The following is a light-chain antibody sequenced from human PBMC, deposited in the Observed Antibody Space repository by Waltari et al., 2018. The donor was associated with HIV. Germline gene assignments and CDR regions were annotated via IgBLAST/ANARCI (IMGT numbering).Light chain of an antibody. V-gene: IGLV1-47*01. CDR3: ASWDDSLSGYVV. J-gene: IGLJ2*01. CDR1: SSNIGGNY. CDR2: RNN. Sequence: QSVLTQPPSASGTPGQRVTISCSGSSSNIGGNYVYWYQQLPGTAPKLHIYRNNQRPSGVPERFSGSESGTAASMAISGLRSEDEADYYCASWDDSLSGYVVFGGGTKLTVL.